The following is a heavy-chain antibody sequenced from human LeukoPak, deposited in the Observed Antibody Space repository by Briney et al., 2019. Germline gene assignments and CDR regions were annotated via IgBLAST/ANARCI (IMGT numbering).Heavy chain of an antibody. CDR3: ARVFGEMATNWFDP. CDR1: GGSFSGYY. CDR2: INHSGST. V-gene: IGHV4-34*01. J-gene: IGHJ5*02. Sequence: PSETLSLTCAVYGGSFSGYYWSWIRQPPGKGLEWIGEINHSGSTNYNPSLKSRVTISVGTSKNQFSLKLSSVTAADTAVYYCARVFGEMATNWFDPWGQGTLVTVSS. D-gene: IGHD5-24*01.